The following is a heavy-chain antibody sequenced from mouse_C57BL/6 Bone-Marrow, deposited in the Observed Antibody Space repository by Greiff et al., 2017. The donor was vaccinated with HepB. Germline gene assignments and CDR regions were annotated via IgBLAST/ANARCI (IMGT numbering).Heavy chain of an antibody. CDR2: IRSKSNNYAT. CDR3: VRRDYDGYFDV. Sequence: EVQLQQSGGGLVQPKGSLKLSCAASGFSFNTYAMNWVRQAPGKGLEWVARIRSKSNNYATYYADSVKDRFTISRDDSESMLYLQMNNLKTEDTALYYCVRRDYDGYFDVWGTGTTVTVSS. J-gene: IGHJ1*03. V-gene: IGHV10-1*01. CDR1: GFSFNTYA. D-gene: IGHD2-4*01.